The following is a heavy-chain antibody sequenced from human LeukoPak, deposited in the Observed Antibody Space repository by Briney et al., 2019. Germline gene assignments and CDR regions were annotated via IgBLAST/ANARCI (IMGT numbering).Heavy chain of an antibody. V-gene: IGHV4-4*02. CDR3: ASRTASALEGFDI. Sequence: SETLSLTCTVSRGSISSPNWWTWVRQPPGKGLEWIGEIYHSGSTSYSPSLMSRLTISVDKSRNQFSLKMSSVTAADTAVYYCASRTASALEGFDIWGQGTMVTVSS. CDR2: IYHSGST. J-gene: IGHJ3*02. D-gene: IGHD6-19*01. CDR1: RGSISSPNW.